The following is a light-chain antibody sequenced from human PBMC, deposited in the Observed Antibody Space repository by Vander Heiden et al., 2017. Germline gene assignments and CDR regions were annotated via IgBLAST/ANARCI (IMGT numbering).Light chain of an antibody. V-gene: IGKV1-39*01. CDR3: QQSYSTPYT. Sequence: DIQMTQSPSSLSASVGDRVTITCRASQSISSYFNWYQQKPGKAPKLLIYAASSLQSGGPSRFSSSGSGTDFTLTISSLQPEDFATYYCQQSYSTPYTFGQGTKLEIK. CDR2: AAS. J-gene: IGKJ2*01. CDR1: QSISSY.